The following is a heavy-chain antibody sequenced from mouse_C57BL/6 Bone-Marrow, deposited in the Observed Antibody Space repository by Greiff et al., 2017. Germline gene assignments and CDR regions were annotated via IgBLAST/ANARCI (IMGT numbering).Heavy chain of an antibody. Sequence: EVQRVESGGGLVKPGGSLKLSCAASGFTFSSYAMSWVRQTPEKRLEWVATISDGGSYTYYPDNVKGRFTISRDNAKNNLYLQMSHLKSEDTAMYYCARVPYYGSSFYYAMDYWGQGTSVTVSS. J-gene: IGHJ4*01. CDR3: ARVPYYGSSFYYAMDY. D-gene: IGHD1-1*01. CDR2: ISDGGSYT. CDR1: GFTFSSYA. V-gene: IGHV5-4*01.